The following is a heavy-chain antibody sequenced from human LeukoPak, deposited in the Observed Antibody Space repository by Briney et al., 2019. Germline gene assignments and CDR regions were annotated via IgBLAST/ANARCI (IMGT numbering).Heavy chain of an antibody. CDR2: ISYHARDQ. J-gene: IGHJ4*02. CDR3: AAQPCSGGVCYLDY. CDR1: GFTFSSYA. V-gene: IGHV3-30*04. Sequence: HPGGSLRLSCAASGFTFSSYAMHWVRQAPGKGLEWVTVISYHARDQFYADSVKGRFTVSRDNSKNTLYLQMNSLRAEDSAVYYCAAQPCSGGVCYLDYWDQGTLVTVSS. D-gene: IGHD2-8*02.